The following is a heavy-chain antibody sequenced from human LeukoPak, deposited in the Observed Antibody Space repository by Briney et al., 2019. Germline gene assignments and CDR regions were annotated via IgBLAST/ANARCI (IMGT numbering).Heavy chain of an antibody. V-gene: IGHV3-21*01. CDR1: GFTFSSYA. CDR3: ARASAGIAAAGTDY. Sequence: GGSLRLSCAASGFTFSSYAMSWVRQAPGKGLEWVSSISSSSSYIYYADSVKGRFTISRDNAKNSLYLQMNSLRAEDTAVYYCARASAGIAAAGTDYWGQGTLVTVPS. CDR2: ISSSSSYI. D-gene: IGHD6-13*01. J-gene: IGHJ4*02.